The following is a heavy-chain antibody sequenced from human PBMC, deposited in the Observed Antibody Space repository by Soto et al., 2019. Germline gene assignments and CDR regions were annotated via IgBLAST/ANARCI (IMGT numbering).Heavy chain of an antibody. D-gene: IGHD3-22*01. V-gene: IGHV1-69*13. J-gene: IGHJ4*02. Sequence: ASVKVSCKASGGTFSTYAISWVRQAPGQGLEWMGGIIPIFATANYAQKFQGRVTITADESASTAYMELSSLRSEDTAVYYCARQFDSGTSGYYYAYWGQGTLVTVSS. CDR3: ARQFDSGTSGYYYAY. CDR2: IIPIFATA. CDR1: GGTFSTYA.